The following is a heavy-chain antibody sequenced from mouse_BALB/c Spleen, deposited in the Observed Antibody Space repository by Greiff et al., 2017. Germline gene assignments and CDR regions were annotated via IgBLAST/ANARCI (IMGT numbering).Heavy chain of an antibody. CDR3: ASYYRYDDAMDY. V-gene: IGHV14-3*02. CDR2: IDPANGNT. CDR1: GFNIKDTY. Sequence: EVQRVESGAELVKPGASVKLSCTASGFNIKDTYMHWVKQRPEQGLEWIGRIDPANGNTKYDPKFQGKATITADTSSNTAYLQLSSLTSEDTAVYYCASYYRYDDAMDYWGQGTSVTVSS. D-gene: IGHD2-14*01. J-gene: IGHJ4*01.